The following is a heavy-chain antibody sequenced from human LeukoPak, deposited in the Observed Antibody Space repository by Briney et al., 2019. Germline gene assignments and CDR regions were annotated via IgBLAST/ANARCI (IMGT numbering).Heavy chain of an antibody. D-gene: IGHD3-22*01. Sequence: ASVKVSCKASGYTFTGYYMHWVRQAPGQGLEWMGWINPNSGGTNYAQKFQGRVTMTRDTSISTAYMELSRLRSDGTAVYYCARVRPPMIVVVESRYWFDPWGQGTLVTVSS. CDR2: INPNSGGT. CDR3: ARVRPPMIVVVESRYWFDP. J-gene: IGHJ5*02. V-gene: IGHV1-2*02. CDR1: GYTFTGYY.